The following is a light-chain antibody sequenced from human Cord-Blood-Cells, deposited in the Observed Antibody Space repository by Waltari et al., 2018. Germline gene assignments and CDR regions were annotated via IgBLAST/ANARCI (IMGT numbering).Light chain of an antibody. CDR1: KLGDKY. CDR2: QDS. Sequence: SYELTQPPSVSVSPGQTASIPCSGDKLGDKYACWYQQKPGHSPVLVIYQDSKRPTGIPERFSGSNSGNTATLTVSGTQAMDEADYYCQAWDSSTVVVGGGTKLTVL. CDR3: QAWDSSTVV. V-gene: IGLV3-1*01. J-gene: IGLJ2*01.